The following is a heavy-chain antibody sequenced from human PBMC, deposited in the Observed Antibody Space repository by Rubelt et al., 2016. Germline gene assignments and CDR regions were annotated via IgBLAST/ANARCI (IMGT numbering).Heavy chain of an antibody. D-gene: IGHD5-12*01. CDR1: GGSFSGYL. V-gene: IGHV4-34*10. Sequence: QVQLQESGPGLVKPSETLSLTCAVYGGSFSGYLWNWIRQPPGKGLEWIGNTYYGGSTFYNPSLKSRVTISIDTSKNQFSLKLYSVTAADTAVYYCARYTYSGYSGRFDPWGQGTLVTVSS. CDR3: ARYTYSGYSGRFDP. CDR2: TYYGGST. J-gene: IGHJ5*02.